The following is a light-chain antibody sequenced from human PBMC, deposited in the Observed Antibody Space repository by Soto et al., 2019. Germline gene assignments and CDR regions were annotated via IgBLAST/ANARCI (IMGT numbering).Light chain of an antibody. V-gene: IGLV1-44*01. CDR3: AAWDDSLIGSV. CDR1: SSNIGGNT. J-gene: IGLJ1*01. CDR2: SNN. Sequence: QLVLTQPPSASGTPGQRVTISCSGSSSNIGGNTVNWYQQLPGTAPKLLIYSNNQRPSGVPDRFSGSKAGTSASLAISGLQSEDEAEYYCAAWDDSLIGSVFGAGTKLTVL.